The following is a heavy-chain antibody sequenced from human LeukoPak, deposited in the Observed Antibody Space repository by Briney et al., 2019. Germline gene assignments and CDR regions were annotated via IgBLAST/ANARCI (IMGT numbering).Heavy chain of an antibody. V-gene: IGHV4-59*01. D-gene: IGHD3/OR15-3a*01. J-gene: IGHJ4*02. Sequence: SETLSLTCTVSGGFISSYYWSCIRQPPGKGLECIGHIYYTGSTYYKPSLESRVTISVDTAKNQISLKLSSVTAADTAVYYCARYEEFSTGYSASSPRHYFDHWGQGTLVTVSS. CDR1: GGFISSYY. CDR2: IYYTGST. CDR3: ARYEEFSTGYSASSPRHYFDH.